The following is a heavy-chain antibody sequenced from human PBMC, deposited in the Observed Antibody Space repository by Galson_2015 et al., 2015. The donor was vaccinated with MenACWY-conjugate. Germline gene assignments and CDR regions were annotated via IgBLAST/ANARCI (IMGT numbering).Heavy chain of an antibody. CDR2: ISGSGGST. V-gene: IGHV3-23*01. CDR3: AKGAGLAATGTAAYFQY. Sequence: SLRLSCAASGFNFSNYAMSWVRQAPGKGLEWVSVISGSGGSTDYADSVKGRFTISRDNSKNTVFLQMNSLRADDTAVYYCAKGAGLAATGTAAYFQYWGQGTLVTVSS. J-gene: IGHJ1*01. D-gene: IGHD1-1*01. CDR1: GFNFSNYA.